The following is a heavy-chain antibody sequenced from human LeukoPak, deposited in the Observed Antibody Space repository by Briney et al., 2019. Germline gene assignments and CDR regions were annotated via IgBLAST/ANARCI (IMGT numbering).Heavy chain of an antibody. J-gene: IGHJ4*02. CDR2: ISTDGSST. V-gene: IGHV3-74*01. Sequence: GGSLRLSCAASGFTFSSYLMHWVRQAPGKGLVWVSRISTDGSSTNSADSVKGRFTISRDNAKNTLYLQMNSLRAEDTAVYYCARGCSSTSCYGFDYWGQGTLVTVSS. D-gene: IGHD2-2*01. CDR3: ARGCSSTSCYGFDY. CDR1: GFTFSSYL.